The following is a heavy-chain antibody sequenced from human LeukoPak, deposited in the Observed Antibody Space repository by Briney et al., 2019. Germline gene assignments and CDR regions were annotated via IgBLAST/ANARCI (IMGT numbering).Heavy chain of an antibody. J-gene: IGHJ5*02. D-gene: IGHD5-24*01. Sequence: SGGSLRLTCAASGFTFSSYSMNWVRQAPGKGLEWVSYISSSIITIYYADSVKGRFTISRDNAKNTLYLQMNSVTADDTAVYYCARMGYRTHYDLWGQGALVTVSS. CDR3: ARMGYRTHYDL. CDR1: GFTFSSYS. CDR2: ISSSIITI. V-gene: IGHV3-48*04.